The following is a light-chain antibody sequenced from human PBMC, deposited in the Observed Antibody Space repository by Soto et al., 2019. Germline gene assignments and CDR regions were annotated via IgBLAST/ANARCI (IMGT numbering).Light chain of an antibody. V-gene: IGKV3-15*01. CDR1: QSVSIY. Sequence: EMVMTQSPANLSVSPGDRATLLCRASQSVSIYVAWYQQKPGLAPRLLIYDASTRATGIPDRFSGSGSGTEFSLTISSLQSEDFAVYYCQQYHDWPRTFGQGTKVEIK. CDR2: DAS. CDR3: QQYHDWPRT. J-gene: IGKJ1*01.